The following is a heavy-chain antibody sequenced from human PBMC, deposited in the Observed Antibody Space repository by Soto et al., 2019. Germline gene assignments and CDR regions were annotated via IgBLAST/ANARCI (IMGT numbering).Heavy chain of an antibody. D-gene: IGHD6-13*01. CDR2: ISGSGGST. J-gene: IGHJ4*02. CDR3: ASEGEKAAAGHLVLQPFDY. V-gene: IGHV3-23*01. Sequence: EVQLLESGGGLVQPGGSLRLSCAASGFTFSSYAMSWVRQAPGKGLEWVSAISGSGGSTYYADSVKGRFTISRDNSKNTLYLQMNSLRAEDTAVYYCASEGEKAAAGHLVLQPFDYWGLGTLVTVSS. CDR1: GFTFSSYA.